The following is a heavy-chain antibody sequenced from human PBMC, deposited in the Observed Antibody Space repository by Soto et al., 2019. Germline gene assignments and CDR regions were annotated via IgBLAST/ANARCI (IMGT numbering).Heavy chain of an antibody. D-gene: IGHD1-26*01. CDR2: ISYDGSNK. Sequence: QVQLVESGGGVVQPGRSLRLSCAASGFTFSSYDMHWVRQAPGKGRAWVAVISYDGSNKYYADSVKDRVTISRDNSKNTGYLQRNSVRAEDTAVYYCAKDKGIVGSTPHYWGQGTVVTVPS. J-gene: IGHJ4*02. V-gene: IGHV3-30*18. CDR1: GFTFSSYD. CDR3: AKDKGIVGSTPHY.